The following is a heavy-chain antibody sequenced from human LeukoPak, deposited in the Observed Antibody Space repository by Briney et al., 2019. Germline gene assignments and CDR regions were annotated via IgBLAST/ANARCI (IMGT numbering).Heavy chain of an antibody. V-gene: IGHV1-18*04. CDR2: ISAYNGNT. CDR3: ARGMYYYDSSGYSY. J-gene: IGHJ4*02. CDR1: GYTFTGYY. Sequence: ASVKVSCKASGYTFTGYYMHWVRQAPGQGLEWMGWISAYNGNTNYAQKLQGRVTMTTDTSTSTAYMELRSLRSDDTAVYHCARGMYYYDSSGYSYWGQGTLVTVSS. D-gene: IGHD3-22*01.